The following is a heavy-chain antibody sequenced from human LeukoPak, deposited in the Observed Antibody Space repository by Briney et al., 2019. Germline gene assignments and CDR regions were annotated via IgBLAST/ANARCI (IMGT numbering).Heavy chain of an antibody. J-gene: IGHJ3*02. CDR3: ARDVGFWSGYPTTEDAFDI. Sequence: SETLSLTCTVSGGSISSYYWSWIRQPAGKGLEWIGRIYTSGSTNYNPSLKSRVTMSVDTSKNQFSLKLSSVAAADTAVYYCARDVGFWSGYPTTEDAFDIWGQGTMVTVSS. V-gene: IGHV4-4*07. D-gene: IGHD3-3*01. CDR2: IYTSGST. CDR1: GGSISSYY.